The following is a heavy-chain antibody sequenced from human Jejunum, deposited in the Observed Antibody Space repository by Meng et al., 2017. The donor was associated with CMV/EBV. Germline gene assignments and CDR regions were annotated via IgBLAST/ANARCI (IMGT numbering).Heavy chain of an antibody. D-gene: IGHD6-6*01. CDR1: FDDYT. J-gene: IGHJ6*02. CDR3: AKDRVAARPGYYYYGLDV. V-gene: IGHV3-43*01. Sequence: FDDYTMHWVRPAPGKGLEWVCLISWDGDTIYYTDSVKGRFTISRDNSKNSLYLQMNSLRTEDTALYYCAKDRVAARPGYYYYGLDVWGQGTTVTVSS. CDR2: ISWDGDTI.